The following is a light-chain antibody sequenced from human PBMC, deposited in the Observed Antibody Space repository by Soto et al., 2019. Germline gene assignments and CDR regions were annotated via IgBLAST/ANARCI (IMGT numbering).Light chain of an antibody. CDR3: QQYGSSPRT. CDR1: QSVSSSY. J-gene: IGKJ1*01. V-gene: IGKV3-20*01. Sequence: EIVLTQSPGTLSLSPGERATLSCRASQSVSSSYLAWYQQKPGQAPRLLIYDASRRATGIADRFSGSGSGTDFTLTISRLEPEDFAVYYCQQYGSSPRTFGQGTKVEIK. CDR2: DAS.